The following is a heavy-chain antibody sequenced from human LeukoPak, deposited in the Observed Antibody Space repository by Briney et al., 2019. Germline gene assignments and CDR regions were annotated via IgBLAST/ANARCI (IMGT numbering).Heavy chain of an antibody. D-gene: IGHD2-2*01. J-gene: IGHJ4*02. CDR2: ISSSSSYI. CDR1: GFTFSSYS. V-gene: IGHV3-21*01. Sequence: GGSLRLSCAASGFTFSSYSMNWVRQAPGKGLEWVSSISSSSSYIYCADSVKGRFTISRDNAKNSLYLQMNSLRAEDTAVYYCARDSLGYCSSTSCYGGGWGQGTLVTVSS. CDR3: ARDSLGYCSSTSCYGGG.